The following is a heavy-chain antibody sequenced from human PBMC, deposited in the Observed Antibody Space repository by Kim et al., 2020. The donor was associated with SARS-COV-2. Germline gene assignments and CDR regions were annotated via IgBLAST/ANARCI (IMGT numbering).Heavy chain of an antibody. V-gene: IGHV3-30*02. D-gene: IGHD2-15*01. J-gene: IGHJ6*02. Sequence: KGRFTISRDNSQNTLYLQMNSLRTEDTAVYYCAKAGYCSGGSCWAAGMDVWGQGTTVTVSS. CDR3: AKAGYCSGGSCWAAGMDV.